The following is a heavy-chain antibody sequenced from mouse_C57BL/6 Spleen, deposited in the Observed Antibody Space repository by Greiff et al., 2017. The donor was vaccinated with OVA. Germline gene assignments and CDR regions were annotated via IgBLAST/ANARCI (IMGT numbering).Heavy chain of an antibody. CDR3: ARRSLLLLLGYFDY. CDR2: IDPEDGET. CDR1: GFNIKDYY. V-gene: IGHV14-2*01. D-gene: IGHD1-1*01. Sequence: EVQLQQSGAELVKPGASVKLSCTASGFNIKDYYMHWVKQRTEQGLEWIGRIDPEDGETKYDPKFQGKATITADTSSNTAYLQLSSLTSEDTAVYYWARRSLLLLLGYFDYWGQGTTLTVSS. J-gene: IGHJ2*01.